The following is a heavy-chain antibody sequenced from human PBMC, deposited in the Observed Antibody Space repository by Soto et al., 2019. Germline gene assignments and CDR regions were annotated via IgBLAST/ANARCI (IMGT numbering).Heavy chain of an antibody. V-gene: IGHV3-23*01. D-gene: IGHD2-21*02. Sequence: GSLRLSCAASGFTFYAYAMSCVRQAPGEGLEWVSGITDTGVSTYYADSVKGRFTISRDNSKNTLYLQMNSLRAEDTAVYYCARDTPVVTFLFEHWGQGALVTVSS. CDR3: ARDTPVVTFLFEH. CDR1: GFTFYAYA. CDR2: ITDTGVST. J-gene: IGHJ4*02.